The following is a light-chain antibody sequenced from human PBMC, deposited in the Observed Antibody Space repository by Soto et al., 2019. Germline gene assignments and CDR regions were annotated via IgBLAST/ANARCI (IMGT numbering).Light chain of an antibody. Sequence: DIQMTQSPSTLSASVRDRVTITCLSLQTISSWLAWYQQKPGKAPELLIYAASTLQSGVPSRFSGSGSGTDFTLTISCLQSEDFATYYCQQYYSFPYTFGQG. CDR3: QQYYSFPYT. J-gene: IGKJ2*01. CDR1: QTISSW. CDR2: AAS. V-gene: IGKV1-5*01.